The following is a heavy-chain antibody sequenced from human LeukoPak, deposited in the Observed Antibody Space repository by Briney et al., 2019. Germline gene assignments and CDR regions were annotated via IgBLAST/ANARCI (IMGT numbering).Heavy chain of an antibody. V-gene: IGHV2-5*01. CDR1: GFSLTPSGVG. D-gene: IGHD5-18*01. Sequence: SGPTLVKPTQTLTLTCSFSGFSLTPSGVGVGWIRQPPGKALEWLALIYWNDDKTYSPSLKSRLTITQDTSKNQVVLTTTNMDPVDTATYFCAHKNADTTIVPDSWGQGTLVIVSS. J-gene: IGHJ4*02. CDR3: AHKNADTTIVPDS. CDR2: IYWNDDK.